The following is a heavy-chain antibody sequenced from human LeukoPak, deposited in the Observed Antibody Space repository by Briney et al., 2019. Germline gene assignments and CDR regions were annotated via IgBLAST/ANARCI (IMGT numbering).Heavy chain of an antibody. CDR3: ARTGGPCSTTTCYRRGRLDY. CDR1: GGSFSGYY. Sequence: SETLSLTCAVYGGSFSGYYWSWIRQPPGKGLEWIGEINHSGSTNYNPSLKSRVTISVDTSKNQFSLNLNSVTAADTAIYYCARTGGPCSTTTCYRRGRLDYWSQGILVTVSS. D-gene: IGHD2-2*02. J-gene: IGHJ4*02. V-gene: IGHV4-34*01. CDR2: INHSGST.